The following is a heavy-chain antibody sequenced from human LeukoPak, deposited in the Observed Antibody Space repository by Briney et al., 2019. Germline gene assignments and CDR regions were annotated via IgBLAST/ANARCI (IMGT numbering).Heavy chain of an antibody. D-gene: IGHD1-1*01. V-gene: IGHV4-59*01. CDR1: GGSISSYY. CDR2: IYYSGIT. CDR3: ARNNSYGDTNRFDP. J-gene: IGHJ5*02. Sequence: PSETLSLTCSVSGGSISSYYWSWFRQPPEKGLEWIGYIYYSGITKYNPSLKSRVTLSVDTSKIQFSVMLSSVTAADTAMYYCARNNSYGDTNRFDPWGQGTLVTVSS.